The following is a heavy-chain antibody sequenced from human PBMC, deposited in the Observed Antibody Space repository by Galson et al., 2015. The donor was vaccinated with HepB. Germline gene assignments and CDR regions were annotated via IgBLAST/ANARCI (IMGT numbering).Heavy chain of an antibody. V-gene: IGHV1-2*02. D-gene: IGHD5-18*01. CDR1: GYTFTGYY. J-gene: IGHJ4*02. CDR3: ARGRDTGYSYGYLDY. Sequence: SVKVSCKASGYTFTGYYMHWVRQAPGQGLEWMGWINPNSGGTNYAQKFQGRVTMTRDTSISTAYMELSRLRSDDTAVYYCARGRDTGYSYGYLDYWGQGTLVTVSS. CDR2: INPNSGGT.